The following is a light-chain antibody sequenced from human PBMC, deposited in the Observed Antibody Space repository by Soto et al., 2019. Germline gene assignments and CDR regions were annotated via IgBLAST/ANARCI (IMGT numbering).Light chain of an antibody. CDR1: QSVCSY. Sequence: EIVMTQSPATLSVSPGERATLSCRASQSVCSYLVWYQQKPGQAPRLLIYDASNRATGIPARFSGSGSGTDFTLTISSLEPEDFAVYYCQQRGDWPRTFGQGTKVDIK. CDR3: QQRGDWPRT. CDR2: DAS. J-gene: IGKJ1*01. V-gene: IGKV3-11*01.